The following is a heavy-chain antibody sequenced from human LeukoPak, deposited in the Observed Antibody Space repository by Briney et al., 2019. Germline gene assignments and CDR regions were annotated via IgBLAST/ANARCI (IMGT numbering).Heavy chain of an antibody. Sequence: GGSLRLSCAASGFTFSTYAMIWVRQAPGKGLEWVSAISGSGGDTYYADSVKGRFTISRDNSKNTLYLQMNSLRAEDTAVYCCAKENGRFLEWLSYGTDVLGQGTTVTVPS. CDR3: AKENGRFLEWLSYGTDV. CDR2: ISGSGGDT. CDR1: GFTFSTYA. J-gene: IGHJ6*02. D-gene: IGHD3-3*01. V-gene: IGHV3-23*01.